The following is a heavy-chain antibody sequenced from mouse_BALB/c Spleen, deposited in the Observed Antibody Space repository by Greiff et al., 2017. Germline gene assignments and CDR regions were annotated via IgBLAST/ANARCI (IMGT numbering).Heavy chain of an antibody. CDR3: ARSTMITTWYFDV. Sequence: DVMLVESGGGLVQPGGSRKLSCAASGFTFSSFGMHWVRQAPEKGLEWVAYISSGSSTIYYADTVKGRFTISRDNPKNTLFLQMTSLRSEDTAMYDCARSTMITTWYFDVWGAGTTVTVSS. CDR1: GFTFSSFG. J-gene: IGHJ1*01. D-gene: IGHD2-4*01. V-gene: IGHV5-17*02. CDR2: ISSGSSTI.